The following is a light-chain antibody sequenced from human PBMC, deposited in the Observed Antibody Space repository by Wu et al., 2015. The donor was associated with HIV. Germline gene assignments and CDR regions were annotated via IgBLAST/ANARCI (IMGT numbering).Light chain of an antibody. CDR3: QQYGSLPYT. CDR2: DAS. CDR1: QSVNSNF. V-gene: IGKV3-20*01. J-gene: IGKJ4*01. Sequence: EIVLTQSPGTLSLSPGERATLSCRASQSVNSNFLAWYQQKPGQAPGLLIYDASRRETGIPNRFTGSGSGTDFTLTISRLEPEDFAVYYCQQYGSLPYTFGGGTEGGDQ.